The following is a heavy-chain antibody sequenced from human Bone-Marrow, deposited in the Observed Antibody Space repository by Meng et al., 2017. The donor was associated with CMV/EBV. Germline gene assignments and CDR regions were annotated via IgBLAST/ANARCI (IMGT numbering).Heavy chain of an antibody. CDR2: ISGSGGST. CDR3: ARSNYDFWSGHPYSDY. D-gene: IGHD3-3*01. V-gene: IGHV3-23*01. J-gene: IGHJ4*02. CDR1: GFTVSSNY. Sequence: GGSLRLSCAASGFTVSSNYMSWVRQAPGKGLEWVSAISGSGGSTYYADSVKGRFTISRDNSKNTLYLQMNSLRAEDTAVYYCARSNYDFWSGHPYSDYWGQGTLVTVS.